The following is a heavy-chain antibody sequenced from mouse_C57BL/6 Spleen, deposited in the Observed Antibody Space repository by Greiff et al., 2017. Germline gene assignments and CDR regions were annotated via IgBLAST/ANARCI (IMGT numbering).Heavy chain of an antibody. J-gene: IGHJ1*03. D-gene: IGHD1-2*01. CDR3: ARSITTLGDFDV. Sequence: QVQLQQPGTELVKPGASVKLSCKASVYTFTSYWMHWVKQRPGQGLEWIGNINPSNGVTNYNEKFKSKATLTVDKSSSTAYMQLSSLTSEDSAVYYCARSITTLGDFDVWGTGTTVTVSS. CDR1: VYTFTSYW. CDR2: INPSNGVT. V-gene: IGHV1-53*01.